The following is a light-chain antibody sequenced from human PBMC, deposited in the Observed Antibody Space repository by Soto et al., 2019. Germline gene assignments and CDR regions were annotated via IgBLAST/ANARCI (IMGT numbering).Light chain of an antibody. J-gene: IGLJ3*02. CDR2: DDS. CDR3: QVWDTDSDYWA. CDR1: YIGSKR. Sequence: SYELTQPPSVSVDPGQTARFTCGGNYIGSKRVHWYQQRPGQAPALVVHDDSDRPSGIPDRFSGSKFLNTATLTISRVEAGDEADYYCQVWDTDSDYWALGGGTK. V-gene: IGLV3-21*02.